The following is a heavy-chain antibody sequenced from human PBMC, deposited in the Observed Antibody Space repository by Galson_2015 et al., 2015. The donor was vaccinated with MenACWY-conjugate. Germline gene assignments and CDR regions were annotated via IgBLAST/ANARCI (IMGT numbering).Heavy chain of an antibody. D-gene: IGHD5-18*01. Sequence: SVKVSCKASGSTFSNYAMHWLRQAPGQRLEYMGWINVGSGTTRSSQKFQDRVTIITDTSANTVYMELSSLRSEDTAVYFCARAHLGYGYDYFDHWGQGTLVTVSS. V-gene: IGHV1-3*01. CDR2: INVGSGTT. CDR3: ARAHLGYGYDYFDH. J-gene: IGHJ5*02. CDR1: GSTFSNYA.